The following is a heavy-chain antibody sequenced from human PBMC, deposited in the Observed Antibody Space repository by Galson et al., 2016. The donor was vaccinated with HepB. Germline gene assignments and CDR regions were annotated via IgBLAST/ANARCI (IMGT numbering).Heavy chain of an antibody. V-gene: IGHV3-23*01. D-gene: IGHD2-2*02. CDR2: INGSGAST. CDR1: GFPFSSYA. CDR3: ARGRTTSCNSAFDI. Sequence: LRLSCAASGFPFSSYAMTWVRQAPGKGLEWVSVINGSGASTYYADSVKGRFTISRDNSKNTLYLQVNSLRVEDTAIYYCARGRTTSCNSAFDIWGQGTMVTVSS. J-gene: IGHJ3*02.